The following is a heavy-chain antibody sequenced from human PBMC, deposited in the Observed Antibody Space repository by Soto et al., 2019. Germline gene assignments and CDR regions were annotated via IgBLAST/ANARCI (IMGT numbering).Heavy chain of an antibody. CDR2: INPSGGST. CDR1: GYTFTSYY. Sequence: QVQLVQSGAEVKKPGASVKVSCKASGYTFTSYYMHWVRQAPGQGLEWMGIINPSGGSTSYAQKFQGRVTMTRDTSTSTVYMELNSLRSEDTAVYYCARDRPRCTVTTFYFDYCGQGTLVTVSS. CDR3: ARDRPRCTVTTFYFDY. D-gene: IGHD4-17*01. V-gene: IGHV1-46*01. J-gene: IGHJ4*02.